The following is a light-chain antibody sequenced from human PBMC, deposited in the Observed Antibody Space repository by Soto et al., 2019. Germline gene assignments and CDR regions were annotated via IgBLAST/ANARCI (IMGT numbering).Light chain of an antibody. CDR1: QSVRSY. V-gene: IGKV3-11*01. Sequence: EIVLTQSPATLSLSPGERATLSCRASQSVRSYLAWYQQKPGQAPRLLIYDASNRATGIPARFSVGGSGKDFTLTTSSLQSEDFAVYYCQQRSILSYSCGQGTKLEI. CDR2: DAS. CDR3: QQRSILSYS. J-gene: IGKJ2*03.